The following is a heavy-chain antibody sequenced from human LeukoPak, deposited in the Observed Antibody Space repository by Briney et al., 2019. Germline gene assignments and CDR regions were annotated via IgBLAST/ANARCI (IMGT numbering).Heavy chain of an antibody. CDR1: GFTFSSYG. Sequence: GGSLRLSCAASGFTFSSYGMHWVRQAPGKGLEWVAVIWYDGSNKYYADSVKGRFTISRDNSKNTLYLQMNGLRAEDTAVYYCAKGAWYYYDSSGYSLDAFDIWGQGTMVTVSS. D-gene: IGHD3-22*01. J-gene: IGHJ3*02. CDR3: AKGAWYYYDSSGYSLDAFDI. V-gene: IGHV3-33*06. CDR2: IWYDGSNK.